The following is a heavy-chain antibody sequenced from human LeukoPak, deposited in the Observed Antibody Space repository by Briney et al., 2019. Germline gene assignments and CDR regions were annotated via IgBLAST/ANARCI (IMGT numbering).Heavy chain of an antibody. CDR1: GFVFSNYG. CDR3: AKDSNSGYVSVGPNY. D-gene: IGHD5-12*01. J-gene: IGHJ4*02. V-gene: IGHV3-30*02. CDR2: VWYDGSNE. Sequence: PGGSLRLSCQTSGFVFSNYGMHWVRQAPGKGLEWVAFVWYDGSNEYYADSVKGRFTISRDNSRNTLYLQMNSLRAEDTGVYSCAKDSNSGYVSVGPNYWGLGTLVTVSS.